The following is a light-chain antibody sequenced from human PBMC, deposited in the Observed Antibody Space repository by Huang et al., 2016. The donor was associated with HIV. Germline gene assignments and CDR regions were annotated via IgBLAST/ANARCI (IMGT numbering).Light chain of an antibody. CDR3: QQYGSSYT. CDR1: QSVSSSY. J-gene: IGKJ2*01. CDR2: GTS. Sequence: EIVLTQSPGTLSLSPGERATLSCRASQSVSSSYLAWYRQRPGQAPRLVIYGTSNRATGIPDRFSGNGSGTDFTLTSSRLEPEDFAVYYCQQYGSSYTFGQGTKLEIK. V-gene: IGKV3-20*01.